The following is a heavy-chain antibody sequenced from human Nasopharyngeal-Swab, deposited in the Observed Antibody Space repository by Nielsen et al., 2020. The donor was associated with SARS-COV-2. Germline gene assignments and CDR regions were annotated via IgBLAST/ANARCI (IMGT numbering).Heavy chain of an antibody. CDR1: GGSFSGYY. CDR2: INHSGST. D-gene: IGHD7-27*01. Sequence: SETLSLTCAVYGGSFSGYYWSWIRQPPGKGLEWIGEINHSGSTNYNPSLKSRVIISVDTSKNQFSLKLSSVTAADTAVYYCARGPLGKEPFDYWGQGTLVTVSS. J-gene: IGHJ4*02. CDR3: ARGPLGKEPFDY. V-gene: IGHV4-34*01.